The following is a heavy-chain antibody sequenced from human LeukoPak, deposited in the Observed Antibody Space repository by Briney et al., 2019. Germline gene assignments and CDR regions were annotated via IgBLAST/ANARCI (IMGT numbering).Heavy chain of an antibody. CDR2: IYYSGST. D-gene: IGHD3-22*01. J-gene: IGHJ3*02. V-gene: IGHV4-61*01. CDR3: ARDLGPLHYYDSSGYLLHDAFDI. CDR1: GGSISSGSYY. Sequence: PSETLSLTCTVSGGSISSGSYYWSWIRQPPGKGLEWIGYIYYSGSTNYNPSLKSRVTISVDTSKNQFSLKLSSVTAADTAVYYCARDLGPLHYYDSSGYLLHDAFDIWGQGTMVTVSS.